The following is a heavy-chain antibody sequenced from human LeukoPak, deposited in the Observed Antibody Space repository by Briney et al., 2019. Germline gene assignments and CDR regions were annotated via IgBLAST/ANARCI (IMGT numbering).Heavy chain of an antibody. D-gene: IGHD3-10*01. Sequence: PGRSLRLSCAASGFTFSTYGMHWVRQAPGKGLEWVAVMSYDGSNKYYADSVKGRFTISRDNSKNTLYLQMNSLRAEDTAVYYCAKDPGYYYGSGNTINYFDYWGQGTLVTVSS. J-gene: IGHJ4*02. V-gene: IGHV3-30*18. CDR3: AKDPGYYYGSGNTINYFDY. CDR2: MSYDGSNK. CDR1: GFTFSTYG.